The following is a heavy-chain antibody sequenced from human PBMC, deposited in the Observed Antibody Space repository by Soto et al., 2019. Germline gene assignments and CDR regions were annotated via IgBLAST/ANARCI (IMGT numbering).Heavy chain of an antibody. J-gene: IGHJ4*02. CDR2: ISYDGGLQ. Sequence: QAQLVESGGGVVQPGRSLRLSCAASGFTFSSYGMHWVRQAPGTGLEWVAVISYDGGLQHYADSVQGRFTISSDNSKTLVLLQMNSLTPEDTAVYYGSSDRGCVHASVRYSWGQGTLVSVSS. CDR1: GFTFSSYG. D-gene: IGHD3-10*01. CDR3: SSDRGCVHASVRYS. V-gene: IGHV3-30*03.